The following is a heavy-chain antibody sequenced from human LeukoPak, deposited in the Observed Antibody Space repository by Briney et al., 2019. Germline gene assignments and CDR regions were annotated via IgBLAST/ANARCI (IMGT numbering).Heavy chain of an antibody. D-gene: IGHD3-22*01. CDR2: ISSSSSYI. J-gene: IGHJ4*02. Sequence: GGSLRLSCAASGFTFSSYSMNWVRQAPGKGLEWVSSISSSSSYIYYADSVKGRFTISRDNSKNTLYPQMNSLRAEDTAVYYCAKDRDYYDSSGLFDYWGQGTLVTVSS. CDR3: AKDRDYYDSSGLFDY. CDR1: GFTFSSYS. V-gene: IGHV3-21*04.